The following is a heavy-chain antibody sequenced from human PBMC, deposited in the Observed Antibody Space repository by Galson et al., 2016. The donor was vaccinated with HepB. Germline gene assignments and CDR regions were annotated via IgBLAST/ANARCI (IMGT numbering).Heavy chain of an antibody. Sequence: SLRLSCAASGFTFSNYVMPWVRQAPGMGLEWVSGISTTGSTTYYADSVKGRFTISRDNSKNTLYLQMSGLRADDTAVYYCANTPKKGENGGLLNYWGQGILVTVSS. CDR3: ANTPKKGENGGLLNY. J-gene: IGHJ1*01. V-gene: IGHV3-23*01. D-gene: IGHD2-15*01. CDR2: ISTTGSTT. CDR1: GFTFSNYV.